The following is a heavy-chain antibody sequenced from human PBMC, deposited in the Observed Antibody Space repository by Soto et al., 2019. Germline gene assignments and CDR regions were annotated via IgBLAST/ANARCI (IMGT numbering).Heavy chain of an antibody. V-gene: IGHV1-18*01. D-gene: IGHD5-12*01. Sequence: ASVKVSCKTSGYTFTSYSISWVRQAPGQGLEWMGWINVYNGNKKYAQNLQGRVTMTTDTSTSTAYMELRSLRSDDTAVYYCARGARAMATIGYYYGMDVWGQGTTVTVSS. CDR2: INVYNGNK. CDR1: GYTFTSYS. CDR3: ARGARAMATIGYYYGMDV. J-gene: IGHJ6*02.